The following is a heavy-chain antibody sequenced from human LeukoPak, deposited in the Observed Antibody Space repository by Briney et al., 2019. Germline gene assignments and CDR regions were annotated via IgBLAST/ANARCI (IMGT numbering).Heavy chain of an antibody. CDR2: IYYSGST. CDR1: GGSISSSSYY. V-gene: IGHV4-39*01. Sequence: KPSETLSLTCTVSGGSISSSSYYWGWIRQPPGKGLEWIGSIYYSGSTYYNPSLKSRVTISVDTSKNQFSLKLSSVTAADTAVYYCARLVVRGSGWYRPFDYWGQGTLVTVSS. CDR3: ARLVVRGSGWYRPFDY. D-gene: IGHD6-19*01. J-gene: IGHJ4*02.